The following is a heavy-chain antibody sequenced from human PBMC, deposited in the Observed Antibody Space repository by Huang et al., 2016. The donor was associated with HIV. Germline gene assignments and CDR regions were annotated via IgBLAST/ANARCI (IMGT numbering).Heavy chain of an antibody. V-gene: IGHV4-34*01. J-gene: IGHJ4*02. D-gene: IGHD6-19*01. CDR2: IKHIGKT. CDR1: GGSFCGYY. CDR3: AREKAADSAWYGVYYFDY. Sequence: QVQLRQWGAGLVKPSETLSFTCAVYGGSFCGYYWTWIRQSPGKGLEWIGEIKHIGKTNYQPSLKSQVTISKDTAKNEFSLQLTSVSAADTGVYFCAREKAADSAWYGVYYFDYWGEGALVTVTS.